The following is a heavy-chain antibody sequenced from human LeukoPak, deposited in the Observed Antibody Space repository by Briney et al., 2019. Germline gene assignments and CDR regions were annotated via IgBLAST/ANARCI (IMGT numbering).Heavy chain of an antibody. J-gene: IGHJ6*02. Sequence: GGSLRLSCAASGFTFSSYAMSWVRQAPGKGLEWVSAISGSGGSTYYADSVKGRFTISRDNSKNTLYLQMNSQRAEDTAVYYCAKGSPGLYYYYGMDVWGQGTTVTVSS. CDR2: ISGSGGST. D-gene: IGHD7-27*01. CDR3: AKGSPGLYYYYGMDV. V-gene: IGHV3-23*01. CDR1: GFTFSSYA.